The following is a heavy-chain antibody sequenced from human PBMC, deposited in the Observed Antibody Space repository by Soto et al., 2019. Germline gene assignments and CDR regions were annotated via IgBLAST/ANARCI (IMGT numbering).Heavy chain of an antibody. CDR2: ISYDGSNK. CDR1: GFTFSSYG. J-gene: IGHJ3*02. D-gene: IGHD3-22*01. CDR3: AVLTYYDSSGWDAFDI. Sequence: QVQLVESGGGVVQPGRSLRLSCAASGFTFSSYGMHWVRQAPGKGLEWVAVISYDGSNKYYADSVKGRFTISRDNSKNTLYLQMNSLRAEDTAVYYCAVLTYYDSSGWDAFDIWGQGTMVTVSS. V-gene: IGHV3-30*03.